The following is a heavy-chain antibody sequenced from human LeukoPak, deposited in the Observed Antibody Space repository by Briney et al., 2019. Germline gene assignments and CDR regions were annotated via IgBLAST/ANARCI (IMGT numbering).Heavy chain of an antibody. D-gene: IGHD1-26*01. CDR3: ARLVGALRYYYYYYMDV. CDR1: GYTFTSYY. V-gene: IGHV1-46*01. CDR2: IDPSGGST. Sequence: ASVKVSCKASGYTFTSYYIHWVRQAPGQGLEWMGIIDPSGGSTSYAQKFQGRVTMTTDTSTSTAYMELRSLRSDDTAVYYCARLVGALRYYYYYYMDVWGKGTTVTVSS. J-gene: IGHJ6*03.